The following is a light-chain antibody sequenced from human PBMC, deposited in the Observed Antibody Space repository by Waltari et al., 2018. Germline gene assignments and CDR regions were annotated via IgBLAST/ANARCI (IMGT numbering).Light chain of an antibody. CDR2: DAS. J-gene: IGKJ3*01. CDR1: QTVSSY. Sequence: EIVLTQSPATLSLSPGARATLSCRASQTVSSYLAWYKHKPGQAPRLLIYDASNRATGIPARFSGSGSGTDFTLTISSLEPEDFAIYYCQQRSNWPLTFGPGTKVDIK. V-gene: IGKV3-11*01. CDR3: QQRSNWPLT.